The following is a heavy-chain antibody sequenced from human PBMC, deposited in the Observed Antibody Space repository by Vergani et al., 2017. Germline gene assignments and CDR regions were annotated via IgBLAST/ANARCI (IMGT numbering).Heavy chain of an antibody. V-gene: IGHV1-18*01. D-gene: IGHD3-10*01. J-gene: IGHJ6*02. CDR1: GYSFINYG. Sequence: QSQLVQSGDEVKKPGASVKVSCKTSGYSFINYGISWVRQAPGQGLEWLGWVSPYNGNTNYGQKIQGRVTMTTDTSTSTAYMELRSLRSDDTAVYYCARDLFYGSGSYYYYYYYGMDVWGQGTTVTVSS. CDR3: ARDLFYGSGSYYYYYYYGMDV. CDR2: VSPYNGNT.